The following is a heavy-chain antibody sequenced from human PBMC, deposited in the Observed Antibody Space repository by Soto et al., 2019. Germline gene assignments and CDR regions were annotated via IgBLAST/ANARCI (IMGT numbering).Heavy chain of an antibody. CDR1: GGSISSYY. CDR2: IYYSGST. V-gene: IGHV4-59*01. CDR3: ARDPGLVVASTDYYYSGMDV. J-gene: IGHJ6*02. D-gene: IGHD2-15*01. Sequence: SETLSLTCTVSGGSISSYYWSWIRQPPGKGLEWIGYIYYSGSTNYNPSLKSRVTISVDTSKNQFSLKLSSVTAADTAVYYCARDPGLVVASTDYYYSGMDVWCQGTTVTVSS.